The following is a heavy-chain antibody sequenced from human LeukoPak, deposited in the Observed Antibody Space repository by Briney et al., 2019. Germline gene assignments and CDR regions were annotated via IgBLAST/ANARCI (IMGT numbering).Heavy chain of an antibody. CDR2: IYYSGST. J-gene: IGHJ4*02. D-gene: IGHD6-13*01. V-gene: IGHV4-59*01. Sequence: PSETLSLTCTVSGGSISSYYWSWIRQPPGKGLGWIGYIYYSGSTNYNPSLKSRVTISVDTSKNQFSLKLSSVTAADTAVYYCARVAYSSSWLLFDYWGQGTLVTVSS. CDR3: ARVAYSSSWLLFDY. CDR1: GGSISSYY.